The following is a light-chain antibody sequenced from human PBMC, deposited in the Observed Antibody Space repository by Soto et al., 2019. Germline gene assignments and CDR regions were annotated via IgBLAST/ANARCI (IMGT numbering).Light chain of an antibody. Sequence: SSPTQPAPLSWAPGQSITISFPGTNSAVGAYNYASWYQQYPGEAPKVIIYDVSHRPAGVSNRFSGSKSGNTASLTISGLQTQDEADYYCSSYTSATTYVFGTGTKVTVL. CDR2: DVS. V-gene: IGLV2-14*01. CDR1: NSAVGAYNY. CDR3: SSYTSATTYV. J-gene: IGLJ1*01.